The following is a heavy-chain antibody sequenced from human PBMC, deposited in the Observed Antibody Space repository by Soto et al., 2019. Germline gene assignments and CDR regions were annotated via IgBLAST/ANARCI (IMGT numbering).Heavy chain of an antibody. J-gene: IGHJ6*02. Sequence: QVQLVESGGGVVQPGRSLRLSCAASGFTFSSYAMHWVRQAPGKGLEWVAVISYDGSNKYYADSVKGRFTISRDNSKNTLYLQMNSVRAEDTAVYYCARDQTHIVVVPAAKSRYYYYYGMDVWGQGTTVTVSS. CDR1: GFTFSSYA. CDR2: ISYDGSNK. D-gene: IGHD2-2*01. V-gene: IGHV3-30-3*01. CDR3: ARDQTHIVVVPAAKSRYYYYYGMDV.